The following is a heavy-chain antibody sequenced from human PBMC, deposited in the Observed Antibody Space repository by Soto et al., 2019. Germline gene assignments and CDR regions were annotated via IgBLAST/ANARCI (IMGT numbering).Heavy chain of an antibody. J-gene: IGHJ4*02. V-gene: IGHV5-51*01. D-gene: IGHD2-15*01. Sequence: GASLKISCEGSGYNFTSYWIGWVRQMPGKGLEWMGIIYPGDSDTRYSPSFQGQVTISADKSISTAYLQWSSLKASDTAMYYCARHVLGYCSGGSCFYDYWGQGTQVTVSS. CDR3: ARHVLGYCSGGSCFYDY. CDR1: GYNFTSYW. CDR2: IYPGDSDT.